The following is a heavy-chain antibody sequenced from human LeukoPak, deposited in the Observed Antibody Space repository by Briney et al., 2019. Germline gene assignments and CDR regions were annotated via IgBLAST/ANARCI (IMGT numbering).Heavy chain of an antibody. CDR3: AKEPLPTIVVVPAAIKGCFDY. J-gene: IGHJ4*02. V-gene: IGHV3-30*02. CDR2: IRYDGSNK. CDR1: GVTFSSYG. D-gene: IGHD2-2*02. Sequence: GGSLRLSCAASGVTFSSYGMHWVRQAPGKGLEWVAFIRYDGSNKYYADSVKGRFTISRDNSKNTLYLQMNSLRAEDTAVYYCAKEPLPTIVVVPAAIKGCFDYWGQGTLVTVSS.